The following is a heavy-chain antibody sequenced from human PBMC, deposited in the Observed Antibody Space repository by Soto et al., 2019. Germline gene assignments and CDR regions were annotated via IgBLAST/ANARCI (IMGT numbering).Heavy chain of an antibody. V-gene: IGHV3-30*04. D-gene: IGHD6-19*01. J-gene: IGHJ4*02. Sequence: QVQLVESGGGVVQPGRSLRLSCAASGFTFGSFAMHWVRQAPGKGLEWVALVSDDGVTKYYAESVTGRFTISRDNSKNTLYLEMNSLRTEDTAVYYGYSSGWWGQGTLVTVSS. CDR1: GFTFGSFA. CDR2: VSDDGVTK. CDR3: YSSGW.